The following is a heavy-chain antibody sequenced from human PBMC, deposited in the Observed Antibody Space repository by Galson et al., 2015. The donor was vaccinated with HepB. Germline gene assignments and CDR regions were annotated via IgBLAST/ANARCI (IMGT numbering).Heavy chain of an antibody. D-gene: IGHD1-26*01. V-gene: IGHV1-69*06. J-gene: IGHJ4*02. Sequence: SVKVSCKASGGTFSSYAISWVRQAPGQGLEWMGGIIPIFGTANYAQKFQGRVTITADKSTSTAYMELSSLRSEDTAVYYCARVGSYRQFDYYFDYWGQGTLVTVSS. CDR1: GGTFSSYA. CDR3: ARVGSYRQFDYYFDY. CDR2: IIPIFGTA.